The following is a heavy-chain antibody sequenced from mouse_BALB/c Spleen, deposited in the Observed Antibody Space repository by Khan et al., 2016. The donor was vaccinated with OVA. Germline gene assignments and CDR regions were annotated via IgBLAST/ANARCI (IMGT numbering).Heavy chain of an antibody. CDR3: ARSWAMDY. V-gene: IGHV5-15*02. Sequence: EVKLMESGGGLVQPGGSRKLSCAASGFTFSDYGLAWVRQAPGKGPEWVAFISSLAYSIYYADTVTGRFTISSENAKNTLYLEMSSLRSEDTAMYYCARSWAMDYWGQGTSVTVSS. CDR1: GFTFSDYG. J-gene: IGHJ4*01. CDR2: ISSLAYSI.